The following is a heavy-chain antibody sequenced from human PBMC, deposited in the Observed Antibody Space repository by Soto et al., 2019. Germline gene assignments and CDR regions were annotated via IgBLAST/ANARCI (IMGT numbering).Heavy chain of an antibody. CDR3: VRDLLGSGGHFDY. V-gene: IGHV3-33*01. J-gene: IGHJ4*02. CDR2: IWYDGSNT. CDR1: GFIFSSFG. D-gene: IGHD7-27*01. Sequence: GGSLRLSCAASGFIFSSFGMHWVRQAPGKGLEWVAHIWYDGSNTYYADSVKGRFTVSRDNPKNTLYLQMNNLRAEDTAVYHCVRDLLGSGGHFDYWGQGAPVTVSS.